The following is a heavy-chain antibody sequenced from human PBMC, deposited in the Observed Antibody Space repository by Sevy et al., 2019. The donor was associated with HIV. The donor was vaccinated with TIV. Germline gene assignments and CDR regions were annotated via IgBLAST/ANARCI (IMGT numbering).Heavy chain of an antibody. CDR1: GFTFSSYG. D-gene: IGHD6-19*01. CDR2: IWFDGSNQ. CDR3: ARESGSDWYLDF. Sequence: QPGGSLRLSCAASGFTFSSYGMHWVRQAPGKGLEWVAVIWFDGSNQYYADSVKGRFSISRDNSKNTVYLQMNGLRVDDTAVYYCARESGSDWYLDFWGQGTLVTVSS. J-gene: IGHJ4*02. V-gene: IGHV3-33*01.